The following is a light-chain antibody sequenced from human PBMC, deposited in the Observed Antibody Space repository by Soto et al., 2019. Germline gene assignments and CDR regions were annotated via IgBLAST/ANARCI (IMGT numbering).Light chain of an antibody. J-gene: IGLJ2*01. Sequence: SYELTQPPSVSVAPGQTARITCGGNNIGSKSVHWYQQKPGQAPVLAVYDDSDRPSGIPERFAGSNSGNTATLTISRVEAGDEADYYCQVWDSSSEYVVFGGGTKLTVL. V-gene: IGLV3-21*02. CDR2: DDS. CDR1: NIGSKS. CDR3: QVWDSSSEYVV.